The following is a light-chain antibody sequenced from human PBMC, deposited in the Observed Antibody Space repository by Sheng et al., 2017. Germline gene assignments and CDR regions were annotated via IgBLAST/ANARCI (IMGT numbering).Light chain of an antibody. CDR1: QSVRNW. CDR2: DAS. CDR3: QQYDTSPYT. V-gene: IGKV3-20*01. Sequence: EIVMTQSPATLSVSPGERATLSCRASQSVRNWLAWYQQKPGQAPRLVIYDASSRATGIPDRFSGSGSGTDFTLTISRLEPEDFAVYCCQQYDTSPYTFGQGTKLEIK. J-gene: IGKJ2*01.